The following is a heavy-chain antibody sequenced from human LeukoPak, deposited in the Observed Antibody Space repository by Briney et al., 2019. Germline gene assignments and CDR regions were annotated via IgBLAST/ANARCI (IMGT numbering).Heavy chain of an antibody. V-gene: IGHV1-2*02. CDR1: GGTFSSYT. J-gene: IGHJ5*02. D-gene: IGHD3-16*01. CDR2: INPNSGGT. Sequence: GASVKVSCKASGGTFSSYTISWVRLAPGQGHEWMGWINPNSGGTNYAQKFQGRVTMTRDTSISTAYMELSRLRSDDTAVYYCARPLIRYTNWFDPWGQGTLVTVSS. CDR3: ARPLIRYTNWFDP.